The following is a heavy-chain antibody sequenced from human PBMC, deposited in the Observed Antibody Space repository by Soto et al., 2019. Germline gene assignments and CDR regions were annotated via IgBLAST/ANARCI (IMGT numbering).Heavy chain of an antibody. J-gene: IGHJ4*02. V-gene: IGHV4-30-2*01. D-gene: IGHD1-26*01. Sequence: PAESLSRTGTVSGGSISSGDYYWSWIRQPPGKGLEWIGYIYHSGSTYYNPSLKSRVTISVDRSKNQFSLKLSSVTAADTAVYYCARDNIVGAYFFDYWGQGALVTVSS. CDR3: ARDNIVGAYFFDY. CDR2: IYHSGST. CDR1: GGSISSGDYY.